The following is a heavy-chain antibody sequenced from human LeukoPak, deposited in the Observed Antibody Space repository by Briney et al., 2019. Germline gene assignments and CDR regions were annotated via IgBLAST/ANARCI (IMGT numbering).Heavy chain of an antibody. D-gene: IGHD7-27*01. Sequence: SETLSLTCTVSGGSISSYYWSWIRQPPGKGLEWIGYIYYSGSTNYNPSLKSRVTISVDTSKNQFSLKLSSVTAADTAVYYCASSGEEDSNFDYWGQGTLVIVSS. V-gene: IGHV4-59*01. CDR2: IYYSGST. CDR3: ASSGEEDSNFDY. CDR1: GGSISSYY. J-gene: IGHJ4*02.